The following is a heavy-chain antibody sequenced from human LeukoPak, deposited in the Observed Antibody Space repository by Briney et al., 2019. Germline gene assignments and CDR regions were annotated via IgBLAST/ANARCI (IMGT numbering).Heavy chain of an antibody. Sequence: GGSLRLSCAASGFTFSSYAMSWVRQAPGKGLEWVSAISGSGGSTYYADSVKGRFTISRDNSKNTLYLQMDSLRAEDTAVYYCAKAYSGWDYYFDYWGQGTLVTVSS. CDR1: GFTFSSYA. CDR2: ISGSGGST. CDR3: AKAYSGWDYYFDY. D-gene: IGHD6-19*01. V-gene: IGHV3-23*01. J-gene: IGHJ4*02.